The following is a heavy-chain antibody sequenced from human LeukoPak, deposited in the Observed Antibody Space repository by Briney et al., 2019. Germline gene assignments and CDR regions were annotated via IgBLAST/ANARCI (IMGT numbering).Heavy chain of an antibody. J-gene: IGHJ5*02. CDR3: ARTGDTSYYNWFDP. D-gene: IGHD1-26*01. V-gene: IGHV1-8*02. Sequence: GASVKVSCKASGYTFTSYAMHWVHQAPGQRLEWMGWMNPNSGNTGYAQKFQGRVTMTRNASISTAYMELSSLRSEDTAVYYCARTGDTSYYNWFDPWGQGTLVTVSS. CDR2: MNPNSGNT. CDR1: GYTFTSYA.